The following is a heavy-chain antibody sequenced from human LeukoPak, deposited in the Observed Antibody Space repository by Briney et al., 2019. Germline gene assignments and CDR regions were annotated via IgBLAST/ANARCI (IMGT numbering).Heavy chain of an antibody. CDR1: GGSFSGYY. D-gene: IGHD3-10*01. CDR3: AVDRGY. J-gene: IGHJ4*02. CDR2: INHSGST. V-gene: IGHV4-34*01. Sequence: SETLSLTCAVYGGSFSGYYWSWIRQPPGKGLEWIGEINHSGSTNYNPSLKSRVTISVDTSKNQFPLKLSSVTAADTAVYYCAVDRGYWGQGTLVTVSS.